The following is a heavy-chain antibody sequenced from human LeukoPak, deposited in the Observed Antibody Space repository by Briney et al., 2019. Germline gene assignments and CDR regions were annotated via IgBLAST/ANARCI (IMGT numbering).Heavy chain of an antibody. CDR3: ARDGGRGWEFDY. CDR1: GYSFTAYY. CDR2: INPNSGGT. Sequence: GASVKGSCKASGYSFTAYYIHWVRQAPGQGLEWMGWINPNSGGTHYAQKFQGRVTMTRDTPISTAYMDLSRLTSDDTAVYYCARDGGRGWEFDYWGQGTLATVSS. V-gene: IGHV1-2*02. D-gene: IGHD6-19*01. J-gene: IGHJ4*02.